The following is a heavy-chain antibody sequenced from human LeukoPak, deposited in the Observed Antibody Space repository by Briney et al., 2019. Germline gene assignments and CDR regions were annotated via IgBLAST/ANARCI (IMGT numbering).Heavy chain of an antibody. CDR3: ARAPSEIGGYYPEYFRH. D-gene: IGHD3-22*01. J-gene: IGHJ1*01. CDR2: MKSDGST. Sequence: GGSLRLSCAASGFTFSTHWMHWVRQAPGKGLVWVSRMKSDGSTNYADSVKGRFTISRDNAKNTVSLQMNSLRPEDTGVYYCARAPSEIGGYYPEYFRHWGQGTLVTVSS. V-gene: IGHV3-74*01. CDR1: GFTFSTHW.